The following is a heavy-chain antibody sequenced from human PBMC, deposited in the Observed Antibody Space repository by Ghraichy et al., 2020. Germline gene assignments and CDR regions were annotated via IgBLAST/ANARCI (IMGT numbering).Heavy chain of an antibody. CDR1: GFTFSSYA. J-gene: IGHJ4*02. V-gene: IGHV3-23*01. CDR2: ISGSGGST. Sequence: GGSLRLSCAASGFTFSSYAMSWVRQAPGKGLEWVSAISGSGGSTYYADSVKGRFTISRDNSKNTLYLQMNSLRAEDTAVYYCAKDVGFYYGSGSYYRLGYWGQGTLVTVSS. D-gene: IGHD3-10*01. CDR3: AKDVGFYYGSGSYYRLGY.